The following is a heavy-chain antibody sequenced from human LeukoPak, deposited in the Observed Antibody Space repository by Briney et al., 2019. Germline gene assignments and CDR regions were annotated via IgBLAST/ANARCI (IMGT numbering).Heavy chain of an antibody. V-gene: IGHV1-2*02. J-gene: IGHJ4*02. CDR3: ARFNVRINPPYYFDY. CDR1: GYTFTVYY. D-gene: IGHD2-15*01. CDR2: INPNSGGT. Sequence: ASVKVSCKASGYTFTVYYMHWVRQAPGQGLEWMGWINPNSGGTNYAQKFQGRVTMTRDTSITTAYMELSSLRSDDTAVYYCARFNVRINPPYYFDYWGQGTLVTVSS.